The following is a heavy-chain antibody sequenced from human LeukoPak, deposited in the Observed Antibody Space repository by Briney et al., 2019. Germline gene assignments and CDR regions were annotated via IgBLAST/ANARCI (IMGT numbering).Heavy chain of an antibody. Sequence: SQTLSLTCAISGDSVSSNSAAWNWIRQSPSRGLEWLGRTYYRSKWYNDYALYVKSRITINPDTSKNQFSLQLNSVTPEDTAVYYCARDSGFIYVSGKDAFDIWGQGTMVTVSS. V-gene: IGHV6-1*01. CDR2: TYYRSKWYN. J-gene: IGHJ3*02. CDR1: GDSVSSNSAA. CDR3: ARDSGFIYVSGKDAFDI. D-gene: IGHD3-16*01.